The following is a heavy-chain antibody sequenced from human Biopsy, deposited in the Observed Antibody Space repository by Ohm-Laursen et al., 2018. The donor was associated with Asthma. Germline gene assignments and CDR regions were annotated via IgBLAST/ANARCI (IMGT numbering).Heavy chain of an antibody. Sequence: SLKSRVTISVDTSKNQFSLKLSSVTAADAAVYYCARIRPDQTGYGDYYYYGMDVWGQGTTVTVSS. V-gene: IGHV4-31*02. D-gene: IGHD4-17*01. J-gene: IGHJ6*02. CDR3: ARIRPDQTGYGDYYYYGMDV.